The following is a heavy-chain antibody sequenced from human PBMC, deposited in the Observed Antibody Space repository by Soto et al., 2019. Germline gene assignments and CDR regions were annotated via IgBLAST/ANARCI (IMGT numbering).Heavy chain of an antibody. CDR3: ARVNDFDY. V-gene: IGHV4-38-2*01. Sequence: ASETLSLTCAVSGDSIRSGYYWGWIRQPPGKGLEWVANIHPSGTACYNPSLKSRLTISIDTSRNHFSLRLTSVTAADTAVYYCARVNDFDYWGRGALVTVS. CDR2: IHPSGTA. J-gene: IGHJ4*02. CDR1: GDSIRSGYY.